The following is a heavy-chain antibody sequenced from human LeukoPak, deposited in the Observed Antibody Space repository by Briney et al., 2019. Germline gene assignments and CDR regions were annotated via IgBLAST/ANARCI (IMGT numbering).Heavy chain of an antibody. D-gene: IGHD3-22*01. CDR2: IYHSGST. Sequence: SETLSLTCAVYGGSFSGYYWGWIRQPPGKGLEWIGSIYHSGSTYYNPSLKSRVTISVDTSKNQFSLKLSSVTAADTAVYYCAREGRGIPAYYDSSGYPYYYYYYYMDVWGKGTTVTISS. J-gene: IGHJ6*03. CDR3: AREGRGIPAYYDSSGYPYYYYYYYMDV. CDR1: GGSFSGYY. V-gene: IGHV4-38-2*02.